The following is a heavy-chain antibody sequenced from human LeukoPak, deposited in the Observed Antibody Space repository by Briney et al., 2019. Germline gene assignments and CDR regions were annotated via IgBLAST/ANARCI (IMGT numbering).Heavy chain of an antibody. CDR2: IDTTGNTI. D-gene: IGHD1-26*01. V-gene: IGHV3-48*01. J-gene: IGHJ4*02. CDR1: GCSFSTYS. CDR3: TKARGAGSHDDFDY. Sequence: GGSLRLSCAASGCSFSTYSMNWVRQPPGKGLEWVSYIDTTGNTIYYADSVKGRFTVSRDKAKSSLSLQMNSLRVEDTAMYYCTKARGAGSHDDFDYWGQGTLVTVSS.